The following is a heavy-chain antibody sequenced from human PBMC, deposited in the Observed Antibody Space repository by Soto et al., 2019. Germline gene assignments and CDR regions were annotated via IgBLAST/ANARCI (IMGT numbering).Heavy chain of an antibody. Sequence: SETLSLTCSVSGDSISRIDYYWTWIRQHPEKGLEWIGNIYFRGNTYYSPSLESRPTISVDTSKNQFSLKLTSVTAADTAVYYCAREGGSYDSGGYLIRGAFDIWGQGTMVTVSS. J-gene: IGHJ3*02. CDR2: IYFRGNT. D-gene: IGHD3-22*01. CDR1: GDSISRIDYY. V-gene: IGHV4-31*03. CDR3: AREGGSYDSGGYLIRGAFDI.